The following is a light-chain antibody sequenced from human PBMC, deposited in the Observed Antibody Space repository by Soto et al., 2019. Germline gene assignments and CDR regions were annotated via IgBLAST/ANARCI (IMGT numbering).Light chain of an antibody. Sequence: DIQMTQSPSTLSASVGDRVTITCRASQSISTWLAWYQQKPGKAPKLLIYDAFYLERGVPSRFSGSGSGTEFTLTISSLQPDDHATYYCQQYNSFWTFGQGTKVEI. V-gene: IGKV1-5*01. CDR2: DAF. J-gene: IGKJ1*01. CDR1: QSISTW. CDR3: QQYNSFWT.